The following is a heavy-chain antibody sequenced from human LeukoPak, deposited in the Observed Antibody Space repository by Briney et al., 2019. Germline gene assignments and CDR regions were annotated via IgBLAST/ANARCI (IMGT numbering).Heavy chain of an antibody. V-gene: IGHV3-53*01. CDR2: IYTGGTT. Sequence: GGSLRLSCAASGFSVTNYYMNWVRQAPGEGLEWVAVIYTGGTTNYADSVKGRFTTSRDNSKNTLYLQMNSLRAEDTAVYYCATLYSWGQGTLVTVSS. CDR1: GFSVTNYY. CDR3: ATLYS. J-gene: IGHJ4*02.